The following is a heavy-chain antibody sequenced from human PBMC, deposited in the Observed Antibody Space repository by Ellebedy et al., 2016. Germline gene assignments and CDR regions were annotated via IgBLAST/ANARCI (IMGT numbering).Heavy chain of an antibody. CDR2: LGSHDDT. J-gene: IGHJ4*02. CDR3: AKKTGNAGVLPFDS. D-gene: IGHD2-8*01. CDR1: GFSLSNYI. Sequence: GESLKISXAVSGFSLSNYIMSWVRQTPGKGLEWVSTLGSHDDTYYADSVKGQFTVSGDTFKNTLYLQMNSLRAEDTAIYYCAKKTGNAGVLPFDSWGQGTLVTVSP. V-gene: IGHV3-23*01.